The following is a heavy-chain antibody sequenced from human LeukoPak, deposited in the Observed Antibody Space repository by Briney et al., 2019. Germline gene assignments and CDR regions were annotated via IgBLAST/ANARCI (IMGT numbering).Heavy chain of an antibody. Sequence: ASVKVSCKASGYTFTGYYMHWVRQAPGQGLEWMGWINPNSGGTNYAQKFQGRVTMTRDTSISTAYMELSRLRSDDTAVYYCARACGRLAMALCYWGQGTLVTVSS. D-gene: IGHD5-18*01. CDR2: INPNSGGT. CDR1: GYTFTGYY. J-gene: IGHJ4*02. CDR3: ARACGRLAMALCY. V-gene: IGHV1-2*02.